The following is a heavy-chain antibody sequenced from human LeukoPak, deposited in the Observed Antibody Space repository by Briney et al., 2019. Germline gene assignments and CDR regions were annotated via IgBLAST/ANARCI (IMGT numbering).Heavy chain of an antibody. D-gene: IGHD3-10*01. CDR2: IYYSGST. CDR1: GGSISSYY. V-gene: IGHV4-59*01. Sequence: PSETLSLTCTVSGGSISSYYWSWVRQPPGKGLEWIGYIYYSGSTNYNPSLKSRVTISVDTSKNQFSLKLSSVTAADTAVYYCARVSTVRGVIQDYYYMDVWGKGTTVTISS. J-gene: IGHJ6*03. CDR3: ARVSTVRGVIQDYYYMDV.